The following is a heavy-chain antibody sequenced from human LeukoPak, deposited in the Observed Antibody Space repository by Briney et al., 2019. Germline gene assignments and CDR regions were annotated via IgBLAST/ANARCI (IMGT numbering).Heavy chain of an antibody. D-gene: IGHD1-7*01. J-gene: IGHJ3*02. Sequence: PGGSLRLSCAASGFTFSNAWMSWVRQAPGKGLEWVGRIKSKTDGGTTDYAAPVKGRFTISRDDSKNTLYLQMNSLKTEDTAVYYCTTDRELRYDAFDIWGQGTMVTVSS. CDR2: IKSKTDGGTT. CDR3: TTDRELRYDAFDI. V-gene: IGHV3-15*01. CDR1: GFTFSNAW.